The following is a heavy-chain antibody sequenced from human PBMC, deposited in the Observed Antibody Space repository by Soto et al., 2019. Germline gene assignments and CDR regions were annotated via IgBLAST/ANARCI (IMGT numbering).Heavy chain of an antibody. CDR2: IDPSDSYT. CDR1: GYSFPTYW. V-gene: IGHV5-10-1*03. D-gene: IGHD6-19*01. J-gene: IGHJ4*02. Sequence: EVQLVQSGGEVKKPGESLKISCKGSGYSFPTYWISWVRQMPGKGLEWMGRIDPSDSYTSYRPSFQGHVTISVDKSISTAYLQLSSLQASVSAMYYCARHKKKADALRDYLGQGTLVTVSS. CDR3: ARHKKKADALRDY.